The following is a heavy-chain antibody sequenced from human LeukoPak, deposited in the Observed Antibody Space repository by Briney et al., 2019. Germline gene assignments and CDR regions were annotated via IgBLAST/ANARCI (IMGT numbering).Heavy chain of an antibody. D-gene: IGHD5-18*01. V-gene: IGHV1-3*04. CDR1: GYTFTSHV. J-gene: IGHJ6*02. CDR3: ARGVGYNYGLYYQYGMDV. CDR2: IGTANGNT. Sequence: AASVKVSCKASGYTFTSHVIHWVRRAPGPRLDWMGWIGTANGNTQNSQNFQGRVTITRDTSASTAYMELSSLRSEDTAVYYCARGVGYNYGLYYQYGMDVWGQGTTVTVSS.